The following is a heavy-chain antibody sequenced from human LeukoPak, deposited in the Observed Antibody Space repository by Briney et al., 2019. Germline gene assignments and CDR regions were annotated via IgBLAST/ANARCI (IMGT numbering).Heavy chain of an antibody. CDR2: IWYDGSNE. CDR3: AREISMFVNAFDL. Sequence: PGGSLRLSCAASGFSFSNSGMHWVCQAPGKGLEWVAVIWYDGSNEYYADAVKGRFTISRDNSKNTVHLQMNSLRVEDTSVYYCAREISMFVNAFDLWGQGTLVTVTS. D-gene: IGHD3-10*02. CDR1: GFSFSNSG. J-gene: IGHJ3*01. V-gene: IGHV3-33*01.